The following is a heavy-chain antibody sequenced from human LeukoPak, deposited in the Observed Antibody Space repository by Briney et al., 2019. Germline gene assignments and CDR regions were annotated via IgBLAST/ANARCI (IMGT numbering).Heavy chain of an antibody. CDR2: INPNSGGT. Sequence: ASVKVSCKASVYTFTGYYMHWVRQAPGQGREWMGWINPNSGGTNYAQKFQGRVTMTRDTSISTAYMELSRLRSDDTAVYYCAREYDSSGYSVDYWGQGTLVTVSS. V-gene: IGHV1-2*02. CDR3: AREYDSSGYSVDY. J-gene: IGHJ4*02. D-gene: IGHD3-22*01. CDR1: VYTFTGYY.